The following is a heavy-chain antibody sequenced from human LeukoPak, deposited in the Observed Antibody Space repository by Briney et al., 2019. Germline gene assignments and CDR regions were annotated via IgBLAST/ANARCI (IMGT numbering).Heavy chain of an antibody. CDR3: ARQLTTVTLGWFDP. CDR1: GYSISSGYY. D-gene: IGHD4-17*01. CDR2: IYHSGST. V-gene: IGHV4-38-2*01. J-gene: IGHJ5*02. Sequence: SETLSLTCAVSGYSISSGYYWGWIRQPPGKGLEWIGGIYHSGSTYYNPSLTNRVTIAVDTSKNQFALKLSSVTAADTAVYYCARQLTTVTLGWFDPWGQGPLVTVSS.